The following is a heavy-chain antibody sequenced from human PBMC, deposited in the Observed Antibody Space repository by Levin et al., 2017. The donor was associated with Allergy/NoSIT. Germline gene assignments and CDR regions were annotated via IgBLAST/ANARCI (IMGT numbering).Heavy chain of an antibody. J-gene: IGHJ4*02. Sequence: GESLKISCAASGFTVSSNYMSWVRQAPGKGLEWVSVIYSGGSTYYADSVKGRFTISRDNSKNTLYLQMNSLRAEDTAVYYCASVLLWFGESFNYYFDYWGQGTLVTVSS. CDR1: GFTVSSNY. CDR2: IYSGGST. D-gene: IGHD3-10*01. CDR3: ASVLLWFGESFNYYFDY. V-gene: IGHV3-66*01.